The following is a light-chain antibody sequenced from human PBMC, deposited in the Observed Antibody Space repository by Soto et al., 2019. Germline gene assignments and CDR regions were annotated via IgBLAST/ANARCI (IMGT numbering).Light chain of an antibody. J-gene: IGKJ3*01. Sequence: DIQMTQSPSTLSASVGDRVTITCRASQSISSWLAWYQQKPGKAPKLLIYDASSLESGVPSRFSGSGSGTEFTLTISSLQPDDFATYYCQQYNSYSFFVPGTKVYIK. CDR3: QQYNSYSF. CDR2: DAS. V-gene: IGKV1-5*01. CDR1: QSISSW.